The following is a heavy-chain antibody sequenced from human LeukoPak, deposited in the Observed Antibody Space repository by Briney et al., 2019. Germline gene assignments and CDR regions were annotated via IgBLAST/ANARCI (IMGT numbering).Heavy chain of an antibody. CDR2: VSYDGSNK. J-gene: IGHJ5*02. Sequence: QAGGSLRLSCAASGFTFSSYAMHWVRQAPGKGLEWVAVVSYDGSNKYYADSVKGRFTISRDNSKNTLYLQMNSLRAEDTAVYYCARGVRYSYGLDWFDPWGQGTLVTVSS. CDR1: GFTFSSYA. D-gene: IGHD5-18*01. V-gene: IGHV3-30*04. CDR3: ARGVRYSYGLDWFDP.